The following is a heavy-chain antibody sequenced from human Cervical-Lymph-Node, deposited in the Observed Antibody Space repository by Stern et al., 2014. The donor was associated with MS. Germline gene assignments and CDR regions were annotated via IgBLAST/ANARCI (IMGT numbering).Heavy chain of an antibody. J-gene: IGHJ4*02. Sequence: VQLVQSGAELRKPGESLKISCKASGYTFSNAWIGWVRQMPGRGLEWMGIIYPADSQTRYSPSFQGQVTISAAKSVSTAYLQWTSLKASDTAMYYCARQKGYWGQGTLVSVSS. CDR3: ARQKGY. CDR2: IYPADSQT. V-gene: IGHV5-51*01. CDR1: GYTFSNAW.